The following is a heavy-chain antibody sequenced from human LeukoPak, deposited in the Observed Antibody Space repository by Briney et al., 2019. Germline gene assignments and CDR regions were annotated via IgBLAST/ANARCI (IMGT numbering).Heavy chain of an antibody. Sequence: SETQSLSCTVSGGSISSYYWSWIRQPPGKGLEWIGYIYYSGSTNYNPSLKSRVTISVDTSKNQFSLKLSSVTAADTAVYYCARAAVAQSGLDYWGQGTLVTVSS. D-gene: IGHD2-8*02. J-gene: IGHJ4*02. V-gene: IGHV4-59*01. CDR3: ARAAVAQSGLDY. CDR2: IYYSGST. CDR1: GGSISSYY.